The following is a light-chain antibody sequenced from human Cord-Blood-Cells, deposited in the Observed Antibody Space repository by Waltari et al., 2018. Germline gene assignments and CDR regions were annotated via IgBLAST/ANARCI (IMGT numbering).Light chain of an antibody. CDR1: QSISSY. V-gene: IGKV1-39*01. CDR2: AAS. Sequence: DIQMTQSRSSLSAYVGDRVTITCRASQSISSYLNWYQQNPGKAPKLLIYAASSLQSGVPSRFSGSGSGTDFTLTISSLQPEDFATYYCQQSYSTPITFGQGTRLEIK. J-gene: IGKJ5*01. CDR3: QQSYSTPIT.